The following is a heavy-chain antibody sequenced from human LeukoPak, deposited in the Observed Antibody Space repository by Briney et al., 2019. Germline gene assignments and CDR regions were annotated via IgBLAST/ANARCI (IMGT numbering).Heavy chain of an antibody. J-gene: IGHJ4*02. CDR3: ARSGGGFWDS. V-gene: IGHV3-74*01. D-gene: IGHD2-15*01. Sequence: GGSLRLSCAASGFTFSASWMHWVRQAPGKGLVWVSRINGDGSTTDYADSVKGRFTISRDNAKNTLYLQMNSLRAEDTAVYYCARSGGGFWDSWGQGTLVTVSS. CDR2: INGDGSTT. CDR1: GFTFSASW.